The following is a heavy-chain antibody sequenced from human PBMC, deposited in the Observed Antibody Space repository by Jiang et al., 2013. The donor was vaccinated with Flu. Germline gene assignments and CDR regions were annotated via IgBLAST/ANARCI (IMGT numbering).Heavy chain of an antibody. J-gene: IGHJ3*02. CDR3: ATEYSGSHHDAFDI. D-gene: IGHD1-26*01. CDR2: IIPILGIA. V-gene: IGHV1-69*04. CDR1: GGTFSNYA. Sequence: SGAEVKKPGSSVKVSCKASGGTFSNYAISWVRQAPGQGLEWMGRIIPILGIANYAQKFQGRVTITADKSTSTAYMELSSLRSEDTAVYYCATEYSGSHHDAFDIVGPRDKWSPSLQ.